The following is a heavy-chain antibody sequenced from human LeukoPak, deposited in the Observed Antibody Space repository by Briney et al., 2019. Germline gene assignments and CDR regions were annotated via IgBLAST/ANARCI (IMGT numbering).Heavy chain of an antibody. J-gene: IGHJ4*02. CDR1: GGSISSSY. V-gene: IGHV4-4*07. CDR2: IYTSGST. D-gene: IGHD6-13*01. Sequence: KSSETLSPTCTVSGGSISSSYWSWIRQPAGKGLEWIGRIYTSGSTNYNPSLKSRVTMSVDTSKNQFSLKLSSVTAADTAVYYCARGDIAAAGAPLRYWDQGTLVTVSS. CDR3: ARGDIAAAGAPLRY.